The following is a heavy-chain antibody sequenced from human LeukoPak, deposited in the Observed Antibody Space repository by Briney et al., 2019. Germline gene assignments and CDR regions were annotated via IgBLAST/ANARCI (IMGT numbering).Heavy chain of an antibody. V-gene: IGHV4-59*01. Sequence: SETLSLTCTVFGSMYNYYWSWIRQPPGKGLEWIGYIYYSGSTNYNPSLKSRVTISVDTSKSQFSLKLSSVTAADTAVYYCASSTVVTSYYYYGMDVWGQGTTVTVTS. CDR1: GSMYNYY. D-gene: IGHD4-23*01. CDR3: ASSTVVTSYYYYGMDV. J-gene: IGHJ6*02. CDR2: IYYSGST.